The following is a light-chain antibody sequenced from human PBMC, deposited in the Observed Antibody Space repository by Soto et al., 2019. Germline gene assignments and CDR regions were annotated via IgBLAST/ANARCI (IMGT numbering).Light chain of an antibody. Sequence: EIVLTQSPGTLSLSPGDTATLSCRASQSVSSSYLAWYQQKPGQAPRLFIYVASIRATGIPDRFSGSGSGTDYTLTINRLEPEDFAVYYCQQYGSSPRTFGQGTKVENK. J-gene: IGKJ1*01. CDR3: QQYGSSPRT. CDR1: QSVSSSY. V-gene: IGKV3-20*01. CDR2: VAS.